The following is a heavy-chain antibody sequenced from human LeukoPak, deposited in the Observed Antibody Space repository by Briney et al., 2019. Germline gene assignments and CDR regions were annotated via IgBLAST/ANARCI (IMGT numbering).Heavy chain of an antibody. Sequence: AETLSLTCAGYGGSFSGYYWSWIRQPPGKGLEWIGEINHSGSTNYNPSLKRRVTISVDTSKNQFSLKMSSVTAADTAVYYCARAAEYLGYWGQGTLVTVSS. CDR1: GGSFSGYY. CDR3: ARAAEYLGY. V-gene: IGHV4-34*01. CDR2: INHSGST. J-gene: IGHJ4*02.